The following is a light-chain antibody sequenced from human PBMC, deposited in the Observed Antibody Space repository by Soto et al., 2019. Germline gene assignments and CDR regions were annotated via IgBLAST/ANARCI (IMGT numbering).Light chain of an antibody. J-gene: IGLJ2*01. CDR3: SSNVVGTNLKI. V-gene: IGLV2-8*01. CDR1: YSDVGGSNY. Sequence: QSALTQPPSASGSPGQSVTISCTGTYSDVGGSNYVSWYQQHPGKAPKLVIYEVIQRPSGVPERFSGSRSGNTASLPVSRLQAEDEADYYCSSNVVGTNLKIFGGGTKLTVL. CDR2: EVI.